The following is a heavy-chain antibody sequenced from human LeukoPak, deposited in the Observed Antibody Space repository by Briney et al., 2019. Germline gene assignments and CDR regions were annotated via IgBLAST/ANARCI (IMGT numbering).Heavy chain of an antibody. D-gene: IGHD3-22*01. CDR3: AERNYYDSSGYVFDY. CDR2: INIDVSIT. J-gene: IGHJ4*02. CDR1: GFTFSNYW. V-gene: IGHV3-74*01. Sequence: GGSLRLSCAASGFTFSNYWMHWVRHAPGKGLVWVSRINIDVSITTYADSVKGRFTISRDNSKNTLYLQMNSLRAEDTAVYYCAERNYYDSSGYVFDYWGQGTLVTVSS.